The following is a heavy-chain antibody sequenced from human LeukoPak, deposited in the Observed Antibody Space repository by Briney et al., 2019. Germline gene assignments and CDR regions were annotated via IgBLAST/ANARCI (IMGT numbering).Heavy chain of an antibody. CDR1: GYTLSELS. V-gene: IGHV1-24*01. Sequence: ASVKVSCKVSGYTLSELSMHWVRQAPGKGLEWMGGFDPEDGETIYAQKFQGRVTMTEDTSTDTAYMELSSLRSEDTAVYYCATDCYNERGGLAKTGFDYWGEGPLVTVSS. CDR3: ATDCYNERGGLAKTGFDY. J-gene: IGHJ4*02. CDR2: FDPEDGET. D-gene: IGHD1-1*01.